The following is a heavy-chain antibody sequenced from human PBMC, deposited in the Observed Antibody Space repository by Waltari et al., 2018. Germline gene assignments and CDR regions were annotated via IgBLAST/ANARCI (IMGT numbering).Heavy chain of an antibody. J-gene: IGHJ3*02. CDR2: VDPEDGET. D-gene: IGHD3-9*01. Sequence: EVQLVQSGAEVKKPGATVKISCKVSGYTFTDYYIHWMQQAPGKGLEWMELVDPEDGETIDAEKFQGRVTITADTSTDTAYMELSSLRADDTAVYYCATGENYDILTGHDAFDIWGQGTMVTVAS. CDR3: ATGENYDILTGHDAFDI. CDR1: GYTFTDYY. V-gene: IGHV1-69-2*01.